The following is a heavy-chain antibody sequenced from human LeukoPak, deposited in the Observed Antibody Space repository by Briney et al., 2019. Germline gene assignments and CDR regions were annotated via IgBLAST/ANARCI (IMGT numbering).Heavy chain of an antibody. CDR3: APGRDYYDSSGPRG. D-gene: IGHD3-22*01. V-gene: IGHV3-23*01. CDR1: GFTFSSYA. J-gene: IGHJ4*02. Sequence: PGGSLRLSCAASGFTFSSYAMSWVRQAPGKGLEWVSAISGSGGSTYYADSVKGRFTISRDNSKNTLYLQMNSLRAEDTAVYYCAPGRDYYDSSGPRGWGQGTLVTVSS. CDR2: ISGSGGST.